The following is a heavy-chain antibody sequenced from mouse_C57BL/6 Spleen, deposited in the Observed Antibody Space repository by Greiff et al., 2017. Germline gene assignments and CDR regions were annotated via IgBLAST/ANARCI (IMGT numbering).Heavy chain of an antibody. CDR1: GYTFTSYW. J-gene: IGHJ2*01. V-gene: IGHV1-53*01. D-gene: IGHD2-1*01. CDR2: INPSNGGT. CDR3: ASEGGNYYVFDY. Sequence: QVQLQQPGTELVKPGASVKLSCKASGYTFTSYWMHWVKQRPGQGLEWIGNINPSNGGTNYNEKFKSKATLTVDKSSSTAYMQLSSLTSEDSAIYYCASEGGNYYVFDYWGQGTTLTVSS.